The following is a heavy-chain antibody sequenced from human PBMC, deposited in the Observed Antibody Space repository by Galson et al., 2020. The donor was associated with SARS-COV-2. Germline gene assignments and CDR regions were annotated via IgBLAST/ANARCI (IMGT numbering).Heavy chain of an antibody. Sequence: SETLSLTCAVSGYSVSTTNYWGWVRLAPGKGLEWIGSIHPNGRTYYNPSLESQVTISVDTSRNQFSLTLASVTAADTAFYYCARQGVNMIVLVTVPGWFFDLWGRGTLVTVSS. CDR2: IHPNGRT. CDR1: GYSVSTTNY. CDR3: ARQGVNMIVLVTVPGWFFDL. V-gene: IGHV4-38-2*01. D-gene: IGHD2-21*02. J-gene: IGHJ2*01.